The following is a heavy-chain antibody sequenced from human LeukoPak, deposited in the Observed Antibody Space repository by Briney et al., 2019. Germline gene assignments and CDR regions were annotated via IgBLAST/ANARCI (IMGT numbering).Heavy chain of an antibody. J-gene: IGHJ6*02. D-gene: IGHD2-21*02. CDR1: GGSISSGDYY. Sequence: PSQTLSLTCTVSGGSISSGDYYWSWIRQPPGKGLEWIWYIYYSGSTYYNPSLKSRVTISVDTSKNQFSLKLSSVTAADTAVYYCARYCGGDCPDYYYYGMDVWGQGTTVTVSS. CDR2: IYYSGST. V-gene: IGHV4-30-4*01. CDR3: ARYCGGDCPDYYYYGMDV.